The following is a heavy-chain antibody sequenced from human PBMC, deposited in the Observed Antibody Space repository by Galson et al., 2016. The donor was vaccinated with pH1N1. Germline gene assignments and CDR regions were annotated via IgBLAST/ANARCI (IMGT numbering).Heavy chain of an antibody. D-gene: IGHD1-26*01. CDR1: GYTFTTSY. CDR2: IDPSGGGT. Sequence: SVKVSCKASGYTFTTSYIHWVRQAPGEGLEWMGVIDPSGGGTTYAQKFRARVTMTRDTSTSTVYLDLNRLNSEDTSVYYCTRDLGRRREFWGQGTLVTVSS. J-gene: IGHJ4*02. CDR3: TRDLGRRREF. V-gene: IGHV1-46*01.